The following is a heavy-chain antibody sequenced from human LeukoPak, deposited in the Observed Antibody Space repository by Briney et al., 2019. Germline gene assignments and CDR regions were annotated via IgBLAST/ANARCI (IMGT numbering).Heavy chain of an antibody. CDR1: VYTFTSYG. V-gene: IGHV1-18*01. J-gene: IGHJ5*02. Sequence: ASVKVSCKASVYTFTSYGISWVRQAPGEGLEWMGWISAYNGNTNYAQKLQGRVTMTTDTSTSTAYMELRSLRSEDTDLYYCASALQVTPFRGVITFWFDPWGQGTLVTVSS. D-gene: IGHD3-16*02. CDR3: ASALQVTPFRGVITFWFDP. CDR2: ISAYNGNT.